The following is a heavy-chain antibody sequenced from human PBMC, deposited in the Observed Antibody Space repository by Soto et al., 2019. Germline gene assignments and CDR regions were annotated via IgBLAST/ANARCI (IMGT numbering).Heavy chain of an antibody. CDR3: TRSQKGEILNGYYTKFKWFDS. CDR2: INYGGNA. V-gene: IGHV4-34*01. Sequence: SETLSLTCAVYGGSFSAYYWSWVRQPPGKGLEWIGEINYGGNANYNPSLKSRVTISVDTSKNQLSLKLNSVTTADTAVYYCTRSQKGEILNGYYTKFKWFDSWGQGTLVTVSS. D-gene: IGHD3-9*01. CDR1: GGSFSAYY. J-gene: IGHJ5*01.